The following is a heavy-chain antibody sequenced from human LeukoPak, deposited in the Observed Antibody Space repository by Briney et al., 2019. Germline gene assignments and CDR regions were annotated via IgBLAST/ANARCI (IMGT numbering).Heavy chain of an antibody. Sequence: GRSLRLSCAASGFTFSSYGMHWVRQAPGKGLEWVAVIWYDGSNKYYADSVKGRFTISRDNSKNTLYLQMNSLRAEDTAVYYCARAGYDSSGYYGYWGQGTLVTVSS. V-gene: IGHV3-33*01. D-gene: IGHD3-22*01. CDR2: IWYDGSNK. J-gene: IGHJ4*02. CDR1: GFTFSSYG. CDR3: ARAGYDSSGYYGY.